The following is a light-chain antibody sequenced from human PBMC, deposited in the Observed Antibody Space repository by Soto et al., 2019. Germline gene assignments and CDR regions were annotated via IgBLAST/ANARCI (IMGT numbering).Light chain of an antibody. CDR2: GPS. Sequence: ETVMTQSPATLSVSPGERATLSCRASQSISSNLAWFQQRPGQAPRLLLYGPSSRATGIPERFSGSGSGGDFTLTISRLEPEDFAVYYCQQYSSSPRTFGQGT. V-gene: IGKV3-20*01. CDR3: QQYSSSPRT. J-gene: IGKJ1*01. CDR1: QSISSN.